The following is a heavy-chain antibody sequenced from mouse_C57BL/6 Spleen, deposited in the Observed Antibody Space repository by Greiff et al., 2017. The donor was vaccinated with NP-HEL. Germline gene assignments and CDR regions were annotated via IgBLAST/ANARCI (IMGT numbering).Heavy chain of an antibody. J-gene: IGHJ4*01. V-gene: IGHV1-82*01. Sequence: VQLQQSGPELVKPGASVKISCKASGYAFSSSWMNWVKQRPGKGLEWIGRIYPGDGDTNYNGKFKGKATLAADQSSSTAYMQLSSLKSEDSAVYFCARAVHYGKDYWGQGTSVTVSS. CDR2: IYPGDGDT. CDR1: GYAFSSSW. CDR3: ARAVHYGKDY.